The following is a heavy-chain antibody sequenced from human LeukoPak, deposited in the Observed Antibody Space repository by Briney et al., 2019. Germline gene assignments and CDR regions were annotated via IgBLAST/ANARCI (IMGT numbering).Heavy chain of an antibody. CDR3: ARAGDGNWNDRDYYYYMDV. CDR1: GGTFSSYA. V-gene: IGHV1-69*05. Sequence: SVKVSCRASGGTFSSYAISWVRQAPRQGLEWMGRIIPIFGTANYAQKFQGRVTITTDESTSTAYMELSSLRSEDTAVYYCARAGDGNWNDRDYYYYMDVWGKGTTVTVSS. CDR2: IIPIFGTA. J-gene: IGHJ6*03. D-gene: IGHD1-20*01.